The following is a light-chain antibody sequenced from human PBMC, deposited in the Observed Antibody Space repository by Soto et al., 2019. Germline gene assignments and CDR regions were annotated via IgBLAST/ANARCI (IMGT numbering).Light chain of an antibody. CDR3: QQRSNWPPIT. CDR2: DSS. V-gene: IGKV3-11*01. CDR1: QSVKTL. Sequence: EIFLTQSPSTLPLSPGERATLSCRASQSVKTLLVWYQQRPGQAPRLLIYDSSHRAAGIPARFSGSGFGTDFSLTISSLEPDDAAVYYCQQRSNWPPITFGQGTRLEIK. J-gene: IGKJ5*01.